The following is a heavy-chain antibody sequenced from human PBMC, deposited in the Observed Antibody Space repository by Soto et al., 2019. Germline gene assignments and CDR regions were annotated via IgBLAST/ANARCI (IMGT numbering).Heavy chain of an antibody. CDR3: ARDSGHYYYYMDV. Sequence: GGSLRLSCAASGFTFSSYSMNWVRQAPGKGLEWVANIKQDRSEKYYVDSVRGRFTISRDNAKNSLYLQMNSLRAEDTAVYYCARDSGHYYYYMDVWGKGTTVTVSS. CDR1: GFTFSSYS. J-gene: IGHJ6*03. D-gene: IGHD3-10*01. V-gene: IGHV3-7*01. CDR2: IKQDRSEK.